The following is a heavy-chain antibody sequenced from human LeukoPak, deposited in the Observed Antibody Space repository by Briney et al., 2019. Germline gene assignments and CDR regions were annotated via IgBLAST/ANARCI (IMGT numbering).Heavy chain of an antibody. CDR3: GRRGYSSGWYYFDY. D-gene: IGHD6-19*01. J-gene: IGHJ4*02. V-gene: IGHV4-59*08. Sequence: SETLSLTCTVSGGSISSYYWSWIRQPPGKGLEWIGYIYYSGSTNYNPSLKSRVTISVDTSKNQFSLKLSSVTAADTAVYYCGRRGYSSGWYYFDYWGQGTLVTVSS. CDR1: GGSISSYY. CDR2: IYYSGST.